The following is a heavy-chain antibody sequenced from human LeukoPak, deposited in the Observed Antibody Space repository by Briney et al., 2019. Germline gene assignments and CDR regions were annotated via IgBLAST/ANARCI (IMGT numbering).Heavy chain of an antibody. J-gene: IGHJ4*02. CDR1: GFTFSSYS. CDR3: ARDYGSGLGELSLDFDY. CDR2: ISSSSSYI. D-gene: IGHD3-16*02. Sequence: GGSLRLSCAASGFTFSSYSMNWVRQAPGKGLEWVSSISSSSSYIYYADSVKGRFTISRDNAKNSLYLQMNSLRAEDTAVYYCARDYGSGLGELSLDFDYWGQGTLVTVSS. V-gene: IGHV3-21*01.